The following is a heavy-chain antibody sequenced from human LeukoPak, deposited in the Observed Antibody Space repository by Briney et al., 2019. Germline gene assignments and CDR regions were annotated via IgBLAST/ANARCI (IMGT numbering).Heavy chain of an antibody. V-gene: IGHV3-53*01. CDR2: IYSGGST. J-gene: IGHJ4*02. Sequence: GGSLRLSCAASGFTVSSNYMSWVRQAPGKGLEWVSVIYSGGSTYYADSVKGRFTISRDNSKNTLYLQMNSLRAEDTAVYYCTRGGYYDSSGYYYVPDYFDYWGQGTLVTVSS. CDR1: GFTVSSNY. CDR3: TRGGYYDSSGYYYVPDYFDY. D-gene: IGHD3-22*01.